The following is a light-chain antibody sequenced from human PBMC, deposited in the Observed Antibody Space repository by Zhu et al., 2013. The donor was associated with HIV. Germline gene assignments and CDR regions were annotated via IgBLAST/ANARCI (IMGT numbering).Light chain of an antibody. CDR3: MEALQTPRLT. CDR1: QSLLHSNGYNY. CDR2: LGS. V-gene: IGKV2-28*01. Sequence: DIVMTQSPLSLPVTPGEPASISCRSSQSLLHSNGYNYLDWYLQKPGQSPQLLIYLGSYRASGVPDRFSGSGSGTDFTLKISRVEAEDVGVYYCMEALQTPRLTFGGGTKVEIK. J-gene: IGKJ4*01.